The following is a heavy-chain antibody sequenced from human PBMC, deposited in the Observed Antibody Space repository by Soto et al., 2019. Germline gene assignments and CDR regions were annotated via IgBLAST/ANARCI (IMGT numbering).Heavy chain of an antibody. CDR1: GFTVSNNH. CDR2: VHGGGST. J-gene: IGHJ4*02. Sequence: VQLVESGGGLIQPGGSLRLSCAASGFTVSNNHMTWVRQAAGKGLELVSFVHGGGSTSYADSVKGRFTISRENSKNSLYPQMDSLRAEDTAIYYCAGRLTTAASLDYWGRGTLVTVSS. D-gene: IGHD3-16*01. V-gene: IGHV3-53*01. CDR3: AGRLTTAASLDY.